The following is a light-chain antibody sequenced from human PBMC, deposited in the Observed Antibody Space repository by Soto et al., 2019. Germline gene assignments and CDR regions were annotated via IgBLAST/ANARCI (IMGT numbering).Light chain of an antibody. CDR3: QQYGSSPTWK. V-gene: IGKV3-20*01. CDR1: QSVSSSY. Sequence: EIVLTQSPGTLSLSPGERATLSCRASQSVSSSYLAWYQQKPGQAPRLLIYGASSRATGIPDRFSGSGSGTDFTLTISILEPEDFAVYYCQQYGSSPTWKFGQGTKVEIK. CDR2: GAS. J-gene: IGKJ1*01.